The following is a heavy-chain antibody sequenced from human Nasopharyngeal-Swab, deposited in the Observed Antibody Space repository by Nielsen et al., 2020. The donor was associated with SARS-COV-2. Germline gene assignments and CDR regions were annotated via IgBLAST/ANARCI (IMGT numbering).Heavy chain of an antibody. CDR3: ANDVPGDYGGIDY. D-gene: IGHD4-17*01. CDR2: ISYDGSNK. CDR1: GFTFSSSE. V-gene: IGHV3-30*18. J-gene: IGHJ4*02. Sequence: GESLKISCAASGFTFSSSEMDWVRQAPGKGLEWVAVISYDGSNKYYGDSVKGRFTISRDHSKNTLYLQLNSLRVDDTAVYYCANDVPGDYGGIDYWGQGILVGVSS.